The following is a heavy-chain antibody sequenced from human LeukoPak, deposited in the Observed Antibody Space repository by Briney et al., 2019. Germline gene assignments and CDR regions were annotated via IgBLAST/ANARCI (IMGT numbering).Heavy chain of an antibody. CDR1: VLTFSIYD. J-gene: IGHJ4*02. D-gene: IGHD2-15*01. V-gene: IGHV3-33*01. CDR3: ARCYGVGCSFDY. Sequence: GRSLRLSCAPSVLTFSIYDMHWLRQAPGKGLEWVALIWYDGSNKYYADSVKGRFTISRDNFKNTLSLQMNSLRAEDTAVYYCARCYGVGCSFDYWGQGTLVTVSS. CDR2: IWYDGSNK.